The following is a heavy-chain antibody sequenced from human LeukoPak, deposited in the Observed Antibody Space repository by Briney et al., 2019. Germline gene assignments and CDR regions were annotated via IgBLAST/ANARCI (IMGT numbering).Heavy chain of an antibody. V-gene: IGHV3-23*01. CDR2: ISGSGGST. D-gene: IGHD3-22*01. CDR3: ARDRGYPDAFDI. Sequence: HPGGSLRLSCAASGFTFSSYAMSWVRQAPGKGLEWVSAISGSGGSTYYADSVKGRFTISRDNSKNTLYLQMNSLRAEDTAVYYCARDRGYPDAFDIWGQGTMVTVSS. J-gene: IGHJ3*02. CDR1: GFTFSSYA.